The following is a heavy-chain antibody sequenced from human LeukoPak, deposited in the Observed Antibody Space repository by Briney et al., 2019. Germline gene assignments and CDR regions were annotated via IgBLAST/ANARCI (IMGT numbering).Heavy chain of an antibody. D-gene: IGHD2-2*01. CDR1: GGSISSSGYY. Sequence: SETLSLTCTVSGGSISSSGYYWGWIRQPPGKGLEWIGTISYSGSTYYNPSLKSRVTISLDASKNQFSLKLSSVTAADTALYYCARESDRYCYSTSCPNWYDPWGQGTLVTVSS. J-gene: IGHJ5*02. V-gene: IGHV4-39*07. CDR3: ARESDRYCYSTSCPNWYDP. CDR2: ISYSGST.